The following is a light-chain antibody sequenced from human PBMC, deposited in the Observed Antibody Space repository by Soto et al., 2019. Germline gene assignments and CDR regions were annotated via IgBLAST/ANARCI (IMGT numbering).Light chain of an antibody. J-gene: IGKJ2*01. CDR2: DVS. V-gene: IGKV3-11*01. CDR3: QQRSSWPRMYT. Sequence: IVLTQSPATLSLSPGERDTLSCRASQSDGNYIAWYQQKPGQPPRLLIYDVSNRATGVPARFSGSGSGTDFTLTISSLEPEDFGVYHCQQRSSWPRMYTFGQGTKLEI. CDR1: QSDGNY.